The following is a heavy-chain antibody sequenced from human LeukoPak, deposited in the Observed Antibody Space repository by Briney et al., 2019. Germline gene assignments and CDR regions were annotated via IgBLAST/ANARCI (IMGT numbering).Heavy chain of an antibody. CDR2: INQDGSEK. V-gene: IGHV3-7*01. J-gene: IGHJ2*01. CDR3: ARGPHDSSGYYLTL. Sequence: GGSLRLSCAASGFTFSSYWMTWVRQAPGKGLEWVANINQDGSEKYYVDSVKGRLTISRDNAKNSLYLQMNSLRAEDTAVYYCARGPHDSSGYYLTLWGRGTPVTVSS. CDR1: GFTFSSYW. D-gene: IGHD3-22*01.